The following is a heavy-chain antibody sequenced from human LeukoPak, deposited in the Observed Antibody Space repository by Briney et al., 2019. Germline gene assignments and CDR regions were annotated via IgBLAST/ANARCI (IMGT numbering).Heavy chain of an antibody. CDR1: GGSFSGYY. D-gene: IGHD1-26*01. Sequence: KPSETLSLTCAVYGGSFSGYYWRWIRQPPGKGLEWIGENNHSGSTNYNPSLKSRVTISVDTSKNQFSLKLSSVTAADTAVYYCARSPIVDQFLSWYYFDYWGQGTLVTVSS. V-gene: IGHV4-34*01. CDR3: ARSPIVDQFLSWYYFDY. CDR2: NNHSGST. J-gene: IGHJ4*02.